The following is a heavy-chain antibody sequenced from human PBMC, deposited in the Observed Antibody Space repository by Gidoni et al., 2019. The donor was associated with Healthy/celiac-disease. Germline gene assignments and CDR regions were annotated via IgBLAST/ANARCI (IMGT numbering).Heavy chain of an antibody. CDR1: GGSISSSSYY. Sequence: QLQLQESGPGLVKPSETLSLTCPVSGGSISSSSYYWGGIRQPPGKGLEWIGSIYYSGSTYYNPSLKSRVTISVDTSKNQFSLKLSSVTAADTAVYYCARRGQWLFPNYFDYWGQGTLVTVSS. CDR3: ARRGQWLFPNYFDY. D-gene: IGHD6-19*01. CDR2: IYYSGST. J-gene: IGHJ4*02. V-gene: IGHV4-39*01.